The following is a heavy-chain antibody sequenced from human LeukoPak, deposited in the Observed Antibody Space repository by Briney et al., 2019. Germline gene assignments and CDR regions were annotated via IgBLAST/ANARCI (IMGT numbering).Heavy chain of an antibody. V-gene: IGHV1-18*01. J-gene: IGHJ4*02. CDR1: GYMFTSYA. Sequence: GASVKVSCTASGYMFTSYAISWVRQAPGQGLEWMGWISAYNGNTNYAQKFQGRVTMTTDTSTTTAYMELRSLRSDDTAIYYCARHPYYDSRGYYVYWGQGTLVTVSS. CDR2: ISAYNGNT. CDR3: ARHPYYDSRGYYVY. D-gene: IGHD3-22*01.